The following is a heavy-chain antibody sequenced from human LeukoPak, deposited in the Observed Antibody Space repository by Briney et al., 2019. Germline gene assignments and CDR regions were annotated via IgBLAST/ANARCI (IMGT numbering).Heavy chain of an antibody. J-gene: IGHJ6*03. V-gene: IGHV1-2*02. Sequence: ASVKVSCKASGYTFTSYHMHWVRQAPGQGLEWMGWINPNSGGTNYAQKFQGRVTMTRDTSISTAYMELSRLRSDDTAVYYCARDLGYYDILTGLNYYYMDVWGKGTTVTISS. CDR3: ARDLGYYDILTGLNYYYMDV. CDR1: GYTFTSYH. CDR2: INPNSGGT. D-gene: IGHD3-9*01.